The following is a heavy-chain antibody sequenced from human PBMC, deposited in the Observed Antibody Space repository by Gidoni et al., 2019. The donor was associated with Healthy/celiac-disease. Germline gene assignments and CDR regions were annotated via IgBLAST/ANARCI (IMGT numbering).Heavy chain of an antibody. J-gene: IGHJ6*02. CDR2: IIPIFGTA. CDR3: AREGLHCSSTSCYPYYYYGMDV. CDR1: GGTFSSYA. D-gene: IGHD2-2*01. V-gene: IGHV1-69*06. Sequence: QVQLVQSGAEVKKPGSSVKVSCKASGGTFSSYAISWVRQAPGQGLEWMGGIIPIFGTANYAQKFQGRVTITADKSTSTAYMELSSLRSEDTAVYYCAREGLHCSSTSCYPYYYYGMDVWGQGTTVTVSS.